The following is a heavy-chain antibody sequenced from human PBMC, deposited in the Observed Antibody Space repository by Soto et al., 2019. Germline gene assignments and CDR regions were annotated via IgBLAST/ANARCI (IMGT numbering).Heavy chain of an antibody. V-gene: IGHV1-69*01. CDR2: IIPTFGTA. Sequence: QVQLVQSGAEVKKPGSSVKVSCKASGGTFSSYAISWVRQAPGQGLEWMGGIIPTFGTANYAQKFQGRVTITADESTSTAYMELSRLRSEDTAVYYCARVVNYDSSGYVAFDILGQGKMVTVSS. J-gene: IGHJ3*02. CDR3: ARVVNYDSSGYVAFDI. CDR1: GGTFSSYA. D-gene: IGHD3-22*01.